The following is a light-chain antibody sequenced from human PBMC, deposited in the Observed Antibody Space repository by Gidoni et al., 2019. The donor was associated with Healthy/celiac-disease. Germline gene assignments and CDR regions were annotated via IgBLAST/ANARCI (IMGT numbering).Light chain of an antibody. CDR3: QQYYSTPT. Sequence: DIVMPQSPDSLAVSLDERANLHSKSSQSVLYSSNNKNYLAWYQQNPGQPPKRLIYWVSIREAGVPDRVSGSGFGKDFTLTISSLQAEDVAVYYCQQYYSTPTFGQXTKVEIK. J-gene: IGKJ1*01. V-gene: IGKV4-1*01. CDR1: QSVLYSSNNKNY. CDR2: WVS.